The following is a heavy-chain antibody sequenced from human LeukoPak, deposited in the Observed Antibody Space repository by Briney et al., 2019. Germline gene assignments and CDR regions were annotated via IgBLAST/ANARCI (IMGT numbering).Heavy chain of an antibody. V-gene: IGHV4-59*11. Sequence: PSETLSLTCTVSGGSISGHYWNWIRQPPGKGLEWSGYIYDSGSTNYNPSLMSRVTISVDTSKKQFSLNLSSVTAADTAVYYCAKIQDYDFWSGYQYYYYYMDVWGKGTTVTVSS. CDR2: IYDSGST. CDR3: AKIQDYDFWSGYQYYYYYMDV. D-gene: IGHD3-3*01. J-gene: IGHJ6*03. CDR1: GGSISGHY.